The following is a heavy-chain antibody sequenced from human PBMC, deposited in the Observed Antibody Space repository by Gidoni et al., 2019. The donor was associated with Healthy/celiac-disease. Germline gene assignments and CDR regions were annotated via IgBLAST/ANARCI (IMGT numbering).Heavy chain of an antibody. CDR2: IYHSGST. D-gene: IGHD2-2*01. V-gene: IGHV4-38-2*02. CDR3: ARDSKEYFDY. J-gene: IGHJ4*02. CDR1: GYSISRGYY. Sequence: QVQLQESGPGLVKPSETLSLTCAVSGYSISRGYYWGWIRQPPGKGLEWIGSIYHSGSTYYNPSLKSRVTISVDTSKNQFSLKLSSVTAADTAVYYCARDSKEYFDYWGQGTLVTVSS.